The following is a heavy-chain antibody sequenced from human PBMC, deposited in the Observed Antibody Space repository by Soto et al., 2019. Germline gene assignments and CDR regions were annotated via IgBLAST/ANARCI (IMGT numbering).Heavy chain of an antibody. Sequence: EGSLRLSWSACGFTLRNYAISWVRQAPGKGLEWASAISGSGGSTYYADSVKGRFTISRDNSKNTLYPQMNSLRAEDTAVYYCAKVGYDSSGYYPKLLDYYGMDVWGQGTTVTGSS. CDR2: ISGSGGST. V-gene: IGHV3-23*01. D-gene: IGHD3-22*01. CDR1: GFTLRNYA. CDR3: AKVGYDSSGYYPKLLDYYGMDV. J-gene: IGHJ6*02.